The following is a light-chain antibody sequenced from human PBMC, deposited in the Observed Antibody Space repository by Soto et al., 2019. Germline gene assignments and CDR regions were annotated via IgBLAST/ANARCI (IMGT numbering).Light chain of an antibody. CDR2: DVS. V-gene: IGLV2-14*01. CDR1: SSDVGGYNY. Sequence: QSALTQPASVSGSPGQSIAISCTGTSSDVGGYNYVSWYQQHPGKAPKLMIYDVSNRPSGVSNRFSGSKSDNTASLTISGLQAEDEADYYCSSYTRSTIYVFGSGTKLTVL. J-gene: IGLJ1*01. CDR3: SSYTRSTIYV.